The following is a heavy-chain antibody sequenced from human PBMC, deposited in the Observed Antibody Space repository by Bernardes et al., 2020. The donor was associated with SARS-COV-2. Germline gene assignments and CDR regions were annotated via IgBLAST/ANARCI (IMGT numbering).Heavy chain of an antibody. V-gene: IGHV1-2*02. CDR3: ASYGLQYSCGGAGGFYYYGMDV. D-gene: IGHD2-21*01. J-gene: IGHJ6*02. Sequence: DAVKDSCKASGYTFTGYYMNWVRQAPGQGLEWMGWINPNSGGTNYAQKFQGRITMTRDTPITTAYMELRGLRSDDTAVYYCASYGLQYSCGGAGGFYYYGMDVWGQGTTVTVSS. CDR2: INPNSGGT. CDR1: GYTFTGYY.